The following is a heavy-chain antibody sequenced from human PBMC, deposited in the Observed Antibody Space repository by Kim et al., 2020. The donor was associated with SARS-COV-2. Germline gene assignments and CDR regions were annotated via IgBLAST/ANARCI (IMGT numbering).Heavy chain of an antibody. V-gene: IGHV3-23*01. CDR3: AKDSRGLGTYFDS. D-gene: IGHD1-1*01. CDR2: ITTSDGRT. J-gene: IGHJ4*02. CDR1: GFTFSRYA. Sequence: GGSLRLSCAASGFTFSRYAVSWVRQAPGKGLEWVATITTSDGRTDYADSVKGRFTISRDTLDLQMNSLRAEDTAVDYCAKDSRGLGTYFDSWGPGTLVTVPA.